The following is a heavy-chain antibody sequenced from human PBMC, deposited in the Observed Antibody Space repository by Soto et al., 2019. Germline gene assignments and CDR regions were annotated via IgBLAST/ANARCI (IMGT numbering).Heavy chain of an antibody. D-gene: IGHD3-9*01. Sequence: QLQLQESGPGLVNPSETLSLTCTVSGGSISSSSYYWGLIRQPPGKGLEWIGSIYYSGSTYYNPSLKLRITISVDTSKNQFSLKLSSVTAADTAVYYCASPYYDILTGLGVDYWGQGTLVTV. CDR3: ASPYYDILTGLGVDY. CDR2: IYYSGST. CDR1: GGSISSSSYY. J-gene: IGHJ4*02. V-gene: IGHV4-39*01.